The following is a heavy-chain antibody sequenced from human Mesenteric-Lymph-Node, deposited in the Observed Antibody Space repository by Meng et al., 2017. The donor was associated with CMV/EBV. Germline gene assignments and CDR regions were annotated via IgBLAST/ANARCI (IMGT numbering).Heavy chain of an antibody. CDR1: GFTFNTYG. CDR2: IRYDGTKN. Sequence: GGSLRLSCTASGFTFNTYGMNWVRQAPGKGLEWVALIRYDGTKNYYADSVKGRFTISRDNSKNTLYLQMNSLRAEDTAVYHCARGEHLVVVISSPKETWGLGNWGQGTLVTVSS. V-gene: IGHV3-30*02. D-gene: IGHD2-21*01. CDR3: ARGEHLVVVISSPKETWGLGN. J-gene: IGHJ4*02.